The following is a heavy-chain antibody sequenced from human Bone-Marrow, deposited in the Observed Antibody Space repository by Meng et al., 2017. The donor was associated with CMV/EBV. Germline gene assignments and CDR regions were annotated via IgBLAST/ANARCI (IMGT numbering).Heavy chain of an antibody. CDR2: MNPNSGNT. D-gene: IGHD3-3*01. CDR1: GYTFTSYD. J-gene: IGHJ4*02. Sequence: ASVKVSCKASGYTFTSYDINWVRQATGQGLEWMGWMNPNSGNTGYAQKFQGRVTITRNTSISTAYMELSSLRSEDTAVYYCARGPQSYYDFWSGYSTVYYFDYWGQGTLVTVYS. CDR3: ARGPQSYYDFWSGYSTVYYFDY. V-gene: IGHV1-8*03.